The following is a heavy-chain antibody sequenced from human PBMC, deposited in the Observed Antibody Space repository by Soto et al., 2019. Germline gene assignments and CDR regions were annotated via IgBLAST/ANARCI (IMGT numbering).Heavy chain of an antibody. D-gene: IGHD3-9*01. J-gene: IGHJ4*02. CDR2: IYYSGST. CDR1: GGSISSSSYY. CDR3: APFGWLPHY. Sequence: QLQLQESGPGLVKPSETLSLTCTVSGGSISSSSYYWGWIRQPPGKGLEWIGSIYYSGSTYYNPSLKSPVSISVNTSQNHLSLKLSSVTAADSTVYSCAPFGWLPHYWGQGTLVTVSS. V-gene: IGHV4-39*01.